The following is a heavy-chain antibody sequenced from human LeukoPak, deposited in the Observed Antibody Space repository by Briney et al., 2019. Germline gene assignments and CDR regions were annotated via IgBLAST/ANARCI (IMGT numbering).Heavy chain of an antibody. CDR2: INPSGGST. J-gene: IGHJ6*03. CDR3: ARWYYGSGSPYYYYMDV. D-gene: IGHD3-10*01. CDR1: GYTFTSYY. V-gene: IGHV1-46*01. Sequence: ASVKVSCKASGYTFTSYYMHWVRQAPGQGLEWMGIINPSGGSTSYAQKFQGRVTMTRDTSISTAYMELSRLRPDDTAVYYCARWYYGSGSPYYYYMDVWGKGTTVTISS.